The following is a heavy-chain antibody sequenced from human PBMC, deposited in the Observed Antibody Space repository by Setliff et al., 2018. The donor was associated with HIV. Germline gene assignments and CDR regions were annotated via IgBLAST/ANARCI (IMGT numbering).Heavy chain of an antibody. Sequence: GGSLRLSCAASGFTFSVHYIDWVRQAPGKGLEWVGSIRSKVYGGTTEYAASVKGRFTISRDDSKSVAYLQVNSLRTDDTAVYYCTRDFMTGSAYWGQGTLVTAPQ. CDR1: GFTFSVHY. J-gene: IGHJ4*02. CDR2: IRSKVYGGTT. D-gene: IGHD3-9*01. CDR3: TRDFMTGSAY. V-gene: IGHV3-49*04.